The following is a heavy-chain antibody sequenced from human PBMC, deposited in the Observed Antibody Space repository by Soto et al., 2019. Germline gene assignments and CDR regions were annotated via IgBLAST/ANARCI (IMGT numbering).Heavy chain of an antibody. Sequence: PSQTLSLTCAISGDSVSSNSAAWNWIRQSPSRGLEWLGRAYYRSQWYYDSAVSVRSRITVIPDTSKNQFSLQLSSVTPEDTAVYFCTKQKGDSGTYNGMDVWGQGTTVTVSS. CDR3: TKQKGDSGTYNGMDV. CDR1: GDSVSSNSAA. V-gene: IGHV6-1*01. D-gene: IGHD1-26*01. CDR2: AYYRSQWYY. J-gene: IGHJ6*02.